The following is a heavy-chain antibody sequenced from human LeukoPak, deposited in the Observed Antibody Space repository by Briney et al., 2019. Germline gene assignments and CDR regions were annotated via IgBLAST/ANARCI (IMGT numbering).Heavy chain of an antibody. D-gene: IGHD2-2*02. CDR3: ARSGGVRLVPAAIRWGDYYYYMDV. CDR2: ISYDGSNK. V-gene: IGHV3-30*01. J-gene: IGHJ6*03. Sequence: PGGSLRLSCAASGFTFSSYATHWVRQAPGKGLEWVAVISYDGSNKYYADSVKGRFTSSRDNSKNTLYLQMNSLRAEDTAVYYCARSGGVRLVPAAIRWGDYYYYMDVWGKGTTVTVSS. CDR1: GFTFSSYA.